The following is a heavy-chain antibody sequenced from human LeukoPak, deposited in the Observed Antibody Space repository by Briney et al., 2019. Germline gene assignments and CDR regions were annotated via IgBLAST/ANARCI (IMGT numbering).Heavy chain of an antibody. J-gene: IGHJ4*02. D-gene: IGHD7-27*01. Sequence: GGSLRLSCAASGFTVSSHYMSWVRQAPGKGLEWVSVVYGGGSTYYADSVKGRFTISRDNSKKTLYLQMNSLRAEDTTVYYCARGAPFWGHYFDYWGQGALVAVSS. CDR2: VYGGGST. CDR1: GFTVSSHY. CDR3: ARGAPFWGHYFDY. V-gene: IGHV3-53*01.